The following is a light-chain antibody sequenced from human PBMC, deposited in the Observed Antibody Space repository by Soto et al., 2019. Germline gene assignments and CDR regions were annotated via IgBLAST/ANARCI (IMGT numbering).Light chain of an antibody. CDR1: KLGNKY. Sequence: SYELTQPPSVSVSPEQTASITCSGDKLGNKYACWYQQKPGQSPVLVIYQDIKRPSGIPERFSGSNSGNTATLTISGTQAMDEADYYCQAWDSSTVVFGGGTQLTVL. CDR3: QAWDSSTVV. V-gene: IGLV3-1*01. CDR2: QDI. J-gene: IGLJ2*01.